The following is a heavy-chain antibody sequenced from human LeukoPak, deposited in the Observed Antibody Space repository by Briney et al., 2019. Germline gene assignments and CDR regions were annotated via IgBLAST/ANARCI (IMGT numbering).Heavy chain of an antibody. V-gene: IGHV1-69*13. D-gene: IGHD3-22*01. CDR2: IIPIFGTA. Sequence: SVKVSCKASGGTSSSYAISWVRQAPGQGLEWMGGIIPIFGTANYAQKFQGRVTITADESTSTAYMELSSLRSEDTAVYYCAREMEITMIVVVTTPAFDIWGQGTMVTVSS. CDR1: GGTSSSYA. J-gene: IGHJ3*02. CDR3: AREMEITMIVVVTTPAFDI.